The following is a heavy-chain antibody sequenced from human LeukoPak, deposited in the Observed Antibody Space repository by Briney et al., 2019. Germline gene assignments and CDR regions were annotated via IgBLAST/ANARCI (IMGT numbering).Heavy chain of an antibody. CDR3: ARQYCSGGNCYPFDAFDV. CDR1: GGSFSGYY. J-gene: IGHJ3*01. V-gene: IGHV4-34*01. Sequence: SETLSLTCAVYGGSFSGYYWSWIRQPPGKGLEWIGEINHSGSTNYNPSLKSRVTISVDTSKNQFSLKLSSVTAADTAVYYCARQYCSGGNCYPFDAFDVWGQGTMVTVSS. CDR2: INHSGST. D-gene: IGHD2-15*01.